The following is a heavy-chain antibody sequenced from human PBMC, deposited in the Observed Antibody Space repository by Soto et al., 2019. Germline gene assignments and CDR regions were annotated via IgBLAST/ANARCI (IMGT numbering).Heavy chain of an antibody. CDR1: GGTFSSYT. D-gene: IGHD3-3*01. J-gene: IGHJ1*01. Sequence: QVQLVQSGAEVKKPGSSVKVSCKASGGTFSSYTISWVRQAPGQGIEWMGRIIPILGIANYAQKFQGRVTITADKSTSTAYMELSSLRSEDTAVYYCARDRFNGTQHWGQGPLVTVSS. CDR2: IIPILGIA. V-gene: IGHV1-69*08. CDR3: ARDRFNGTQH.